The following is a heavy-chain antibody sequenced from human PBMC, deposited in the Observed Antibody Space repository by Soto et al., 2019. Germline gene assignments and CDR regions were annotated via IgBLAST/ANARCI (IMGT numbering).Heavy chain of an antibody. CDR3: AKDSHELAPGNY. V-gene: IGHV3-23*01. CDR2: IIDSGGST. D-gene: IGHD1-26*01. CDR1: GFIFSSCA. J-gene: IGHJ4*02. Sequence: PGGSLRLSCAASGFIFSSCAMGWVRQAPGKGLEWVSDIIDSGGSTYYADSVKGRFTISRDNSKNTLYLQMNSLRVEDTAVYYCAKDSHELAPGNYWGQGTLVTVSS.